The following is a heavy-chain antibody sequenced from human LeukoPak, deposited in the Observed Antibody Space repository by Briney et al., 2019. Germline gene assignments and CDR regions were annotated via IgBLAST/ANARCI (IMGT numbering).Heavy chain of an antibody. CDR3: AREGSSGRLDY. CDR2: IYDSGST. Sequence: PSETLSLTCTVSGASIGSYYWRWIRPPPGKGREWIGYIYDSGSTNYNPSLKIRVTISVDTSKNQFSLKLSSMTAADTAVYYCAREGSSGRLDYWGQGTLVTVSS. J-gene: IGHJ4*02. D-gene: IGHD6-19*01. CDR1: GASIGSYY. V-gene: IGHV4-59*01.